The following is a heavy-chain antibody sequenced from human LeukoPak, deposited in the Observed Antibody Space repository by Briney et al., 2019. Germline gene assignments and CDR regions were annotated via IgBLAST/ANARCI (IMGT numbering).Heavy chain of an antibody. J-gene: IGHJ4*02. CDR3: ARVQGPAAGLLAFDY. CDR2: ISAYNGNT. D-gene: IGHD6-13*01. CDR1: GGTFSSYG. V-gene: IGHV1-18*01. Sequence: ASVKVSCKASGGTFSSYGISWVRQAPGQGLEWMGWISAYNGNTNYAQKLQGRVTMTTDTSTSTAYMELRSLRSDDTAVYYCARVQGPAAGLLAFDYWGQGTLVTVSS.